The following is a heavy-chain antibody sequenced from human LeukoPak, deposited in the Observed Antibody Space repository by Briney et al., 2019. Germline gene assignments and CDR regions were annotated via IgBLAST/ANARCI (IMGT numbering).Heavy chain of an antibody. D-gene: IGHD3-22*01. J-gene: IGHJ3*02. CDR3: ARIYYDSSGFDAFDI. Sequence: PSETLSLTCTVSGGSISSYYWSWIRQPPGKGLEWVANIKQDGSEKYYVDSVKGRFTISRDNAKNSLYLQMNSLRAEDTAVYYCARIYYDSSGFDAFDIWGQGTMVTVSS. CDR1: GGSISSYY. V-gene: IGHV3-7*01. CDR2: IKQDGSEK.